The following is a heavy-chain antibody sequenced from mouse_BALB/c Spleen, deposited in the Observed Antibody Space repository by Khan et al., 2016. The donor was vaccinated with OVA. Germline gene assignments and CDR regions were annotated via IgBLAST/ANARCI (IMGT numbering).Heavy chain of an antibody. J-gene: IGHJ2*01. CDR2: IWAGGNT. CDR3: ARNREPDYFDY. V-gene: IGHV2-9*02. CDR1: GFSLTSYA. Sequence: QVQLKESGPGLVAPSQSLSITCTVTGFSLTSYAIHWIRQPPGKGLEWLGIIWAGGNTNYNSALMSRLNISKDNSKSQVFLKMNSLQTHDTAMYYCARNREPDYFDYWGQGTTLTVSS.